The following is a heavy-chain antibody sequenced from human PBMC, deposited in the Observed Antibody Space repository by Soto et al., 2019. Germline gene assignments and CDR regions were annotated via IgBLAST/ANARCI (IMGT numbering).Heavy chain of an antibody. Sequence: GGSLRLSCAASGCTFVSYAISCVLQAPGKGLEWVSAISGSGGSTYYADSVKGRFTISRDNSKNTLYLQINSLRAEDTAVYYCVVTFGGAIASFDSWGPGILVTSPQ. D-gene: IGHD3-16*01. CDR1: GCTFVSYA. J-gene: IGHJ4*01. CDR2: ISGSGGST. V-gene: IGHV3-23*01. CDR3: VVTFGGAIASFDS.